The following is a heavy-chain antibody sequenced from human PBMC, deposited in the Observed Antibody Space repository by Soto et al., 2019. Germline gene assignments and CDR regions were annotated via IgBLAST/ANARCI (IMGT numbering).Heavy chain of an antibody. D-gene: IGHD5-18*01. CDR2: LYWNDDKR. CDR3: THRLKGFSSGSYYFDY. J-gene: IGHJ4*02. Sequence: EVQLLESGGGLVQPGGSLRLSCAASGFTFSSYAMSWVRQAPGKGLEWLALLYWNDDKRYNPSLSSRLTISKDTSKNQVVLTMTNMDPVDTATYYCTHRLKGFSSGSYYFDYWGQGNVVTVSS. V-gene: IGHV3-23*01. CDR1: GFTFSSYA.